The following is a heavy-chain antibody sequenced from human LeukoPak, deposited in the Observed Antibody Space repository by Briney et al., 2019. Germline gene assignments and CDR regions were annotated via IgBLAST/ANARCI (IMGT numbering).Heavy chain of an antibody. J-gene: IGHJ4*02. Sequence: GESLRLPCAASGFPLNSLLVHCVRQAPGRGRVCVSDMNEYSTTIRYADSVKGRFTISRDNAKSILYLQMNNLRAEGTAMYFCARGGVNPVDHWGQGTLVTVSS. V-gene: IGHV3-74*01. CDR1: GFPLNSLL. CDR2: MNEYSTTI. D-gene: IGHD1-14*01. CDR3: ARGGVNPVDH.